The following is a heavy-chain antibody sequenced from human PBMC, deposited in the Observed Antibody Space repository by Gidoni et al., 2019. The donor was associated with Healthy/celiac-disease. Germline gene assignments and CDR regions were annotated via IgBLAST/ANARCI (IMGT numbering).Heavy chain of an antibody. Sequence: QVQLQDSGPGLVKPSGTLSLTCSVSDGPISSSNWWSWVRQPPGKGLEWIGEIYHSGSTNYNPSLKSRVTISVDKSKNQFSLKLSSVTAADTAVYYCARDSDWWRGRYFDYWGQGTLVTVSS. CDR1: DGPISSSNW. D-gene: IGHD3-16*01. J-gene: IGHJ4*02. CDR2: IYHSGST. V-gene: IGHV4-4*02. CDR3: ARDSDWWRGRYFDY.